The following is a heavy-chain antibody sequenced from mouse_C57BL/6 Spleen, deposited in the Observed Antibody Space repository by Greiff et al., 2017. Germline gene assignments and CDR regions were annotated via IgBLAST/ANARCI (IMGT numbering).Heavy chain of an antibody. V-gene: IGHV2-9-1*01. J-gene: IGHJ2*01. CDR2: IWTGGGT. Sequence: VQLQQSGPGLVAPSQSLSITCTVSGFSLTSYAISWVRQPPGKGLEWLGVIWTGGGTNYNSALKSRLSISKDNSKSQVFLKMNSLQTDDTARYYCARWYYGSSYAFDYWGQGTTLTVSS. CDR3: ARWYYGSSYAFDY. CDR1: GFSLTSYA. D-gene: IGHD1-1*01.